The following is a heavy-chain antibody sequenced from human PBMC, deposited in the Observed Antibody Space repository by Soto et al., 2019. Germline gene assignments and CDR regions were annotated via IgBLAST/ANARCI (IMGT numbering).Heavy chain of an antibody. J-gene: IGHJ4*02. CDR1: GFTFSTYW. V-gene: IGHV3-74*01. CDR2: INSDGSST. Sequence: EVQLVASGGGLVQPGGSLRLSCAASGFTFSTYWMHWVRQAPGKGLVWVSRINSDGSSTNYADSVKGRFTISRDNAENTLYLEINNLRAEDTAVYYCARDYYTRLGHCSGGGCPLDYWGQGTLVTVSS. D-gene: IGHD2-15*01. CDR3: ARDYYTRLGHCSGGGCPLDY.